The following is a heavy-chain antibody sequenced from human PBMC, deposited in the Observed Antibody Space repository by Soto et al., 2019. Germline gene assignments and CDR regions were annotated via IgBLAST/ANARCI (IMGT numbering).Heavy chain of an antibody. J-gene: IGHJ4*02. V-gene: IGHV3-23*01. CDR2: ISGSGGST. Sequence: GGSLRLSCAASGFTFSSYAMSWVRQAPGKGLEWVSAISGSGGSTYYADSVKGRFTISRDNSKNTLYLQMNSLRAEDTAVYYCAKGYYYDSSGTHIDYWGQGTLVTVSS. CDR3: AKGYYYDSSGTHIDY. CDR1: GFTFSSYA. D-gene: IGHD3-22*01.